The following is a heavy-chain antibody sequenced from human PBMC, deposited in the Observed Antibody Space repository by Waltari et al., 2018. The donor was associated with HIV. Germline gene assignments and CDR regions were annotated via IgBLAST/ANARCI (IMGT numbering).Heavy chain of an antibody. CDR3: ARGEDVSLTSLPPGYRFDF. CDR1: GYTFTAFS. Sequence: VHLVQSGADFQRPGASVDVSCAASGYTFTAFSIHWVRQAPGQGLQWMGRINGNTGDTNLAPNFQGRVTMTRDTSVNTAYMELRSLTSNDTAIYYCARGEDVSLTSLPPGYRFDFWGVGSAVTVSS. V-gene: IGHV1-2*06. D-gene: IGHD5-12*01. J-gene: IGHJ4*02. CDR2: INGNTGDT.